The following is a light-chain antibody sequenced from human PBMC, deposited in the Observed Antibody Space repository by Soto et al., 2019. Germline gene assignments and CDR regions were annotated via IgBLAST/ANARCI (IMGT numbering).Light chain of an antibody. J-gene: IGLJ2*01. V-gene: IGLV2-23*02. Sequence: TQPASVSGSPGQSATISCNGTSSEVGSYNLVSWYQQHPGKAPKLMIYEVSNRPSGVSNRFSGSKSGNTASLTISGLQAEDEADYYCCSYAGSSTLVFGGGT. CDR2: EVS. CDR1: SSEVGSYNL. CDR3: CSYAGSSTLV.